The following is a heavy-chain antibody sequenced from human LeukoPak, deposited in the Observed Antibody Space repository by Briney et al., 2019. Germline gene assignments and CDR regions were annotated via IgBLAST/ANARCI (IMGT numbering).Heavy chain of an antibody. CDR3: ARDGAYSGSYRGLFDY. J-gene: IGHJ4*02. Sequence: SGGSLRLSCAASGFTFSTYSMNWVRQAPGKGREWVSSISSSSSYIYYADSVKGRFTISRDNAKNSLYLQMNSLRAEDTAVYYCARDGAYSGSYRGLFDYWGQGTLVTVSS. V-gene: IGHV3-21*01. CDR2: ISSSSSYI. CDR1: GFTFSTYS. D-gene: IGHD1-26*01.